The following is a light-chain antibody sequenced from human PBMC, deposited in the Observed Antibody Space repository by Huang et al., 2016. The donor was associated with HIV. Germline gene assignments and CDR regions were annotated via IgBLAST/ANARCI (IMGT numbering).Light chain of an antibody. Sequence: DIVVTQSPDSLALSLGGRAAINCTASQSVLKTSNNQNCLSWYQLKPGQPPKLLIYWASTRESGVPDRFSGSGSGTHFTLTIASLQAEDVAVYYCHHYYDTPQTFGQGTKVEVK. J-gene: IGKJ1*01. CDR3: HHYYDTPQT. CDR2: WAS. CDR1: QSVLKTSNNQNC. V-gene: IGKV4-1*01.